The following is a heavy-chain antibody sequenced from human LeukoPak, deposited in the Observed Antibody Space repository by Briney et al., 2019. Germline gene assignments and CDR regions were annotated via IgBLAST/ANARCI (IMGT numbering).Heavy chain of an antibody. J-gene: IGHJ4*02. CDR2: ISAYNGNT. V-gene: IGHV1-18*01. CDR3: AREPKSLGDLFFIDY. Sequence: ASVKVSCTASGFDFTSYGISWVRQAPGQGLEWMGLISAYNGNTHYAQKLQGRVTMTTDTSASTAYMELRSLTSDDTAVYYCAREPKSLGDLFFIDYWGQGTLVTISS. D-gene: IGHD3-16*01. CDR1: GFDFTSYG.